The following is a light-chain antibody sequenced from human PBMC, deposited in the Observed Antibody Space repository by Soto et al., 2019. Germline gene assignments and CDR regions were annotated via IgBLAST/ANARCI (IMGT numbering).Light chain of an antibody. CDR2: GNI. CDR1: SSNIGAGYD. CDR3: GSITRSSTSV. J-gene: IGLJ1*01. V-gene: IGLV1-40*01. Sequence: QSVLTQPPSVSGAPGQRVTISCTGSSSNIGAGYDVHWYQQRPGTAPKLLIFGNINRPSGVPDRFSGSKSGTSASLAITGLQAEDEGDYYCGSITRSSTSVFGTGTKVTVL.